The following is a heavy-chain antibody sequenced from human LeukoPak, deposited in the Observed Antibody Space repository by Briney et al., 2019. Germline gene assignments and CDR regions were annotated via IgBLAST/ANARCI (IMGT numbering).Heavy chain of an antibody. CDR3: ARDLYGSGSYYSGLIGY. D-gene: IGHD3-10*01. Sequence: PGGSLRPSCAASGFTFSSYSMNWVRQAPGKGLEWVSYISSSSSTIYYADSVKGRFTISRDNAKNSLYLQMNSLRAEDTAVYYCARDLYGSGSYYSGLIGYWGQGTLVTVSS. V-gene: IGHV3-48*01. CDR2: ISSSSSTI. CDR1: GFTFSSYS. J-gene: IGHJ4*02.